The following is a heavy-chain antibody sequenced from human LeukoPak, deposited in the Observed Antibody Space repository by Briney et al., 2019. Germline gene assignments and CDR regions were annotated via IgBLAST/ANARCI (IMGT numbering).Heavy chain of an antibody. CDR1: EFTFSNYG. D-gene: IGHD3-10*01. CDR3: ARDQYYGSGTYYNSSKGYFDY. CDR2: IRYDESNE. J-gene: IGHJ4*02. V-gene: IGHV3-30*02. Sequence: GGSLRLSCAASEFTFSNYGMHWVRQAPGKGLEWVAFIRYDESNEYYADSVKGRFTISRDNSKNTLYLQMNSLRAEDTAVYYCARDQYYGSGTYYNSSKGYFDYWGQGTLVTVSS.